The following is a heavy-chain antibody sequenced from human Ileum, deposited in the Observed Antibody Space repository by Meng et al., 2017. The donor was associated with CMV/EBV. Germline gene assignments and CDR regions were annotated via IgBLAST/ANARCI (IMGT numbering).Heavy chain of an antibody. J-gene: IGHJ4*02. V-gene: IGHV3-30*02. CDR1: GFSLSSYG. CDR3: TKDTWRNRSGYVNSCSPDS. D-gene: IGHD6-13*01. Sequence: GEAPKISCAASGFSLSSYGLQWVRQAPGKGLEGVTYADSVKGRFTISRDISKNTLFLQRNSLRAEDTALYFCTKDTWRNRSGYVNSCSPDSWGQGTLVTVSS.